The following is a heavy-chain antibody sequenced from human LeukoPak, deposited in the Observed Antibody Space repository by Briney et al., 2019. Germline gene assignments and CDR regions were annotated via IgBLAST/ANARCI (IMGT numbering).Heavy chain of an antibody. J-gene: IGHJ3*02. CDR3: ARDKRVGATTVFAFDI. Sequence: ASVKVSCKASGYTFTGYYMHWVRQAPGQGLEWMGWINPNSGGTNYAQKFQGRVTMTRDTSISTAYMELSRLRSDDTAVYYCARDKRVGATTVFAFDIWGQGTMVTVSS. V-gene: IGHV1-2*02. D-gene: IGHD1-26*01. CDR1: GYTFTGYY. CDR2: INPNSGGT.